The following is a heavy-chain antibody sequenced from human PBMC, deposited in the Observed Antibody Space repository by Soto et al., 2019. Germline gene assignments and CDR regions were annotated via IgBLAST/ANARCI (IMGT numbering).Heavy chain of an antibody. Sequence: GESLKISCKGSGYSFTSYWIGWVRQMPGKGLEWMGIIYPGDSDTRYSPSFQGQVTISADKSISTAYLQWSSLKASDTAMYYCARSSSIAARPDWCDLGGKGTVVTVSS. J-gene: IGHJ5*02. CDR1: GYSFTSYW. D-gene: IGHD6-6*01. CDR2: IYPGDSDT. V-gene: IGHV5-51*01. CDR3: ARSSSIAARPDWCDL.